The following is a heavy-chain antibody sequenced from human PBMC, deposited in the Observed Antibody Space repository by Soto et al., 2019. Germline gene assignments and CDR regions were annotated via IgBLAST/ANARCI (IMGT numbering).Heavy chain of an antibody. V-gene: IGHV4-39*01. CDR2: IYYSGST. CDR3: ARRGSGYYYFDY. D-gene: IGHD6-25*01. Sequence: PSETLSLTCTVSGGSISSSSYFWSWIRQPPGKGLEWIGSIYYSGSTYYNPSLKSRVTISIDTSKNQFSLKLSSVTAADTAVYYCARRGSGYYYFDYWGQGTLVTVS. J-gene: IGHJ4*02. CDR1: GGSISSSSYF.